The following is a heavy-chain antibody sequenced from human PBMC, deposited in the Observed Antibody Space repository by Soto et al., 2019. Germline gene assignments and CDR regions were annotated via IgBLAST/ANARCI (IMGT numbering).Heavy chain of an antibody. D-gene: IGHD3-10*01. V-gene: IGHV3-33*06. J-gene: IGHJ3*02. CDR3: AKDRGRQGGFDM. Sequence: QVQLVESGGGVVQPGRSLRLSCVASGFTFSNYGMHWVRQAPGKGLEWVAGIWYDGSKKYYADSVKGRFTTSRDNSSTTVFLQMNRLRVEVTAMYYCAKDRGRQGGFDMWGQGRVVTVSS. CDR2: IWYDGSKK. CDR1: GFTFSNYG.